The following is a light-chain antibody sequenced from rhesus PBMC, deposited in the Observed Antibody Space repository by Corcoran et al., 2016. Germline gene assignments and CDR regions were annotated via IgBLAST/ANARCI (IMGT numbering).Light chain of an antibody. CDR2: GAS. CDR1: QSVGSY. J-gene: IGKJ1*01. CDR3: QMYINSPWT. Sequence: QVILTQSPATLSLSPGERATLSFRASQSVGSYLAWYQQKPGQAPRLLIYGASTRATGIPERFSGSGSGTEFIFTISSLEPEDFAVYYCQMYINSPWTFGQGTKVEIK. V-gene: IGKV3-53*01.